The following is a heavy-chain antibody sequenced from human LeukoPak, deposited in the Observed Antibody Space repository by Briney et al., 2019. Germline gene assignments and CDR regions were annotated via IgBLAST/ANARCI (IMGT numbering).Heavy chain of an antibody. CDR2: INHSGST. D-gene: IGHD2-15*01. CDR1: GGSFSGYY. CDR3: ARGGLDIVVVAAMWGFEYYYGMDV. V-gene: IGHV4-34*01. J-gene: IGHJ6*02. Sequence: SETLSLTCAVYGGSFSGYYWSWIRQPPGKGLEWIGEINHSGSTNYNPSLKSRVTISVDTSKNQFSLKLSSVTAADTAVYYCARGGLDIVVVAAMWGFEYYYGMDVWGQGTTVTVSS.